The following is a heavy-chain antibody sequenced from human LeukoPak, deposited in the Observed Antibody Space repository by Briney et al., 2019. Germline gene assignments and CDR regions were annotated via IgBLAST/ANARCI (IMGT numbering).Heavy chain of an antibody. D-gene: IGHD5-12*01. J-gene: IGHJ6*03. V-gene: IGHV4-59*01. Sequence: PSETLSLTCTVSGGSISSYYWSWIRQPPGKGLEWIGYIYYSGSTNYNPSLKSRVTISVDTSKNQFSLKLSSVTAADTAVYYCARGQSGYDPYYCYYMDVWGKGTTVTVSS. CDR2: IYYSGST. CDR3: ARGQSGYDPYYCYYMDV. CDR1: GGSISSYY.